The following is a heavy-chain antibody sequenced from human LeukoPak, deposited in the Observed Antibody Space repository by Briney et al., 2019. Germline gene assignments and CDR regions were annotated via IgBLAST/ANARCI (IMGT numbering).Heavy chain of an antibody. CDR2: ISYSGST. V-gene: IGHV4-59*01. CDR1: GGSISSYY. D-gene: IGHD3-3*01. CDR3: ARGGSYYDFWSGYYDYYYMDV. J-gene: IGHJ6*03. Sequence: PSETLSLTCTVSGGSISSYYWSWIRQPPGKGLEWIGYISYSGSTNYNPSLKSRVSISVDTSKNQFSLRLTSVTAADTAVYYCARGGSYYDFWSGYYDYYYMDVWGKGTTVTVSS.